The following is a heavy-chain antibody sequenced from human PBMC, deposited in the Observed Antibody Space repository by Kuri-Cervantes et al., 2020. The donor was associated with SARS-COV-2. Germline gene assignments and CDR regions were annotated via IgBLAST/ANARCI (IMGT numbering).Heavy chain of an antibody. V-gene: IGHV4-61*09. J-gene: IGHJ4*02. CDR1: DGSISSGSYY. D-gene: IGHD2-21*01. Sequence: SCTVSDGSISSGSYYWSWIRQPAGKGLEWIGDMNTSGSANYNPSLRSRFTISVDTSRNQFSLRLTSVTAADTATYYCATTYCGGDCSFDYWGQGTLVTVSS. CDR2: MNTSGSA. CDR3: ATTYCGGDCSFDY.